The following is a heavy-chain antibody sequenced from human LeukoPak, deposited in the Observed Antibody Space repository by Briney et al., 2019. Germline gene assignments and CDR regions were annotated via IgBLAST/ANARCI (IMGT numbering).Heavy chain of an antibody. CDR2: IIPIFGTA. V-gene: IGHV1-69*13. Sequence: ASVKVSCKASGGTFSSYAISWVRQAPGQGLEWMGGIIPIFGTANYAQKFQGRVTITADESTSTAYMELSSLRSEDTAVYYCVGYCSGGSCYPLWFDPWGQGTLDTVSS. CDR3: VGYCSGGSCYPLWFDP. D-gene: IGHD2-15*01. CDR1: GGTFSSYA. J-gene: IGHJ5*02.